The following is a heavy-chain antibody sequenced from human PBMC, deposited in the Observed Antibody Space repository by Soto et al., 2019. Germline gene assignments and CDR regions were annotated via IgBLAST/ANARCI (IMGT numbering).Heavy chain of an antibody. CDR1: GYSFTSYW. CDR2: IDPSDSYT. D-gene: IGHD4-4*01. CDR3: ARQNDYKSWFDP. J-gene: IGHJ5*02. V-gene: IGHV5-10-1*01. Sequence: GESLKISCNGSGYSFTSYWISWVRQMPGKGLEWMGRIDPSDSYTNYSPSFQGHVTISADKSISTAYLQWSSLKASDTAMYYCARQNDYKSWFDPWGQGTLVTVSS.